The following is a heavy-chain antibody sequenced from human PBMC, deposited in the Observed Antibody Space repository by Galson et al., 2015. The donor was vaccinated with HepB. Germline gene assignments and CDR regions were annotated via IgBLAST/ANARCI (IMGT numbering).Heavy chain of an antibody. Sequence: SVKVSCKASGGTFSSYAISWVRQAPGQGLEWMGGIIPIFGTANYAQKFQGRVTITADESTSTAYMELSSLRSEDTAVYYCARDLKYGGYDSYYGIDVWGRGTLVTVSS. CDR1: GGTFSSYA. CDR2: IIPIFGTA. D-gene: IGHD5-12*01. CDR3: ARDLKYGGYDSYYGIDV. V-gene: IGHV1-69*13. J-gene: IGHJ2*01.